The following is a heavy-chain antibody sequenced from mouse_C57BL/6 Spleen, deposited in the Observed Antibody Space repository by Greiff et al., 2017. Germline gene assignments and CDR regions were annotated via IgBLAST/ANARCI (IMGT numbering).Heavy chain of an antibody. CDR3: ARGTTVVAYYAMDY. CDR1: GYTFTSYW. V-gene: IGHV1-69*01. J-gene: IGHJ4*01. Sequence: QVQLQQPGAELVMPGASVKLSCKASGYTFTSYWMHWVKQRPGQGLEWIGEIDPSDSYTNYHQKFQGKSTLTVDKSSSTAYMQLSSLTSEDSAVYYCARGTTVVAYYAMDYWGQGTSVTVSS. D-gene: IGHD1-1*01. CDR2: IDPSDSYT.